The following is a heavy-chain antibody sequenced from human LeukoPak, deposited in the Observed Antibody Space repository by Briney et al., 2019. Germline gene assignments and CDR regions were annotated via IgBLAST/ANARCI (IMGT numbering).Heavy chain of an antibody. CDR3: ARDGYSSNAGY. Sequence: GGSLRLSCAASGFTFSSYEMNWVRQPPGKGLEWVSYISSSGSTIYYADSVKGRFTISRDNAKNSLYLQMNSLRAEDTALYYCARDGYSSNAGYWGQGTLVTVSS. J-gene: IGHJ4*02. V-gene: IGHV3-48*03. CDR1: GFTFSSYE. CDR2: ISSSGSTI. D-gene: IGHD6-13*01.